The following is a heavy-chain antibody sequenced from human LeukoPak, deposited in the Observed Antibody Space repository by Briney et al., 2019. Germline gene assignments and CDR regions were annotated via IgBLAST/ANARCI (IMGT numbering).Heavy chain of an antibody. CDR3: ARAPRDSSSANYMRRFDY. D-gene: IGHD3-22*01. CDR2: IYHSGST. CDR1: GYSISSDNY. V-gene: IGHV4-38-2*01. Sequence: PSETLSLTCAVSGYSISSDNYWVWIRQPPGQGLEWTGGIYHSGSTYYNPSLKSRVTMSVDTSKNQFSLKLSSVTAADTAVYYCARAPRDSSSANYMRRFDYWGQGTLVTVSS. J-gene: IGHJ4*02.